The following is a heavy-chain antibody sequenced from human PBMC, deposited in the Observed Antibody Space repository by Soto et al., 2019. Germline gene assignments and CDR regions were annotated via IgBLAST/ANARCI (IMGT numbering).Heavy chain of an antibody. CDR3: ANGEQLWEPFDH. CDR2: ISASGNSA. J-gene: IGHJ4*02. D-gene: IGHD5-18*01. V-gene: IGHV3-23*01. CDR1: GLSFSNYA. Sequence: EAHFLESGGGLVQPGGSLRLSCAASGLSFSNYAISWVRQAPGKGLVWVSTISASGNSAYYGCAVKGRFTTSRDNSKSTLYLQLNRLRADDSAVYYYANGEQLWEPFDHWGQGPQVTVSS.